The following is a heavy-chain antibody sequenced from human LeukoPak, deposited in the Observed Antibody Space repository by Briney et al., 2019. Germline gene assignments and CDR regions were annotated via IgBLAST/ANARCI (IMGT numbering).Heavy chain of an antibody. V-gene: IGHV3-23*01. J-gene: IGHJ5*02. CDR1: GFTFSSHA. Sequence: EGSLRLSCAASGFTFSSHAMSWVRQAPGKGLEWVSAISGSGGSTYYADSVKGRFTISRDNSKNTLYLQMNSLRAEDTAVYYCARGLVGATGWFDPWGQGTLVTVSS. D-gene: IGHD1-26*01. CDR2: ISGSGGST. CDR3: ARGLVGATGWFDP.